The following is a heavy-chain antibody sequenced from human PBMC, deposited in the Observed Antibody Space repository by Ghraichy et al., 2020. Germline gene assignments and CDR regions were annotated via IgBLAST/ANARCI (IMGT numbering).Heavy chain of an antibody. D-gene: IGHD3-10*01. CDR2: IGGSGGST. Sequence: GGSLRLSCAASGFTFSNYAMTWVRQAPGKGLEWLSAIGGSGGSTNFADSVRGRFTISRDNSKNTVYLQINSLRVEDTAVYYCAKDGRGSGTHCDYWGQGTLVTVSS. CDR1: GFTFSNYA. V-gene: IGHV3-23*01. CDR3: AKDGRGSGTHCDY. J-gene: IGHJ4*02.